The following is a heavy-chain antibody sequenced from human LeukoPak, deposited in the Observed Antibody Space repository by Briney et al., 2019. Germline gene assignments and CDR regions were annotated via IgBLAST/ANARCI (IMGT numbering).Heavy chain of an antibody. V-gene: IGHV3-69-1*01. Sequence: GGSLRLSCAASGFTFSTYPMNWVRQAPGKGLEWISHIRDSGTTDYVDSVKGRFTISRDNAKNSLYLQLSSLRAEDTAVYYCARDHDFAFDNWGQGTLVTVSS. J-gene: IGHJ4*02. CDR1: GFTFSTYP. D-gene: IGHD2-21*02. CDR2: IRDSGTT. CDR3: ARDHDFAFDN.